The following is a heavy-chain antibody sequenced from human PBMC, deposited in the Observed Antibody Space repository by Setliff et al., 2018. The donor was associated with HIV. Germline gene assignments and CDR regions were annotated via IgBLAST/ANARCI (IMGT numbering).Heavy chain of an antibody. CDR2: INQDGFKN. V-gene: IGHV3-7*01. CDR1: GFTFSNYW. Sequence: PGGSLRLSCVGSGFTFSNYWMSWVRQSPGKGLEWVANINQDGFKNYSVDSVKGRVTVSRDNAKNSVYLQMNSLRAEDTAIYYCVTERRVGSFNSWGQGTLVTVSS. J-gene: IGHJ4*02. CDR3: VTERRVGSFNS.